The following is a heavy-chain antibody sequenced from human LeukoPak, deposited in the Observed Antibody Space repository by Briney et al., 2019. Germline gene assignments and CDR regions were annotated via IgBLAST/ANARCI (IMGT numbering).Heavy chain of an antibody. CDR2: IRYDGSNK. J-gene: IGHJ4*02. CDR3: ASTTYYWN. D-gene: IGHD1-20*01. V-gene: IGHV3-30*02. Sequence: GGSLRLSCAASGFTFSSYGMHWVRQASGKGLEWVAFIRYDGSNKYYADSVKGRFTISRDNANNSLFLQMNSLRVEDTAVYFCASTTYYWNWGRGTLVTVSS. CDR1: GFTFSSYG.